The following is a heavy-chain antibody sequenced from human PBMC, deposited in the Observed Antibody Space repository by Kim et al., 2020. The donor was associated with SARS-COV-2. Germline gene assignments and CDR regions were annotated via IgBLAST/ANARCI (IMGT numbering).Heavy chain of an antibody. V-gene: IGHV3-7*01. CDR2: SEK. J-gene: IGHJ4*02. D-gene: IGHD2-15*01. CDR3: AGGTGWSSEN. Sequence: SEKHYVDAGKGRFTISRDNAKNSLFLQMNSLRVEDTAVYYCAGGTGWSSENWGQGTLVTVSS.